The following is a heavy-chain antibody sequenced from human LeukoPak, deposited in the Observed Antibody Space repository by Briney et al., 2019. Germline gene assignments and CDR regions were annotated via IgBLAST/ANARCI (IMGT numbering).Heavy chain of an antibody. CDR2: ISWNSGSI. CDR3: AKDNRRHYTSGPNPDSLH. CDR1: GFTFSSFA. V-gene: IGHV3-9*01. J-gene: IGHJ4*02. Sequence: GGSLRLSCAPSGFTFSSFAMSWVRQAPGKGLEWVSGISWNSGSIDYADSVKGRLTISRDNAKNSLYLQMNSLRVEDTAFYYCAKDNRRHYTSGPNPDSLHWGQGALVTVSS. D-gene: IGHD6-19*01.